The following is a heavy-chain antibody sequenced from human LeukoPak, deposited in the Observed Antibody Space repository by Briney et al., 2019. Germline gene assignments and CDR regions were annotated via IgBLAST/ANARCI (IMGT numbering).Heavy chain of an antibody. CDR2: VNTDESRT. CDR3: ARVGQGEWFFDL. V-gene: IGHV3-74*01. CDR1: GFIFNNVW. D-gene: IGHD1-26*01. J-gene: IGHJ2*01. Sequence: PGGSLRLSCAASGFIFNNVWMTWVRQAPGKGLVWVSRVNTDESRTNYADSVKGRFTISRDNAENTLYLQMNSLGAEDTAVYYCARVGQGEWFFDLWGRGTLVTVSS.